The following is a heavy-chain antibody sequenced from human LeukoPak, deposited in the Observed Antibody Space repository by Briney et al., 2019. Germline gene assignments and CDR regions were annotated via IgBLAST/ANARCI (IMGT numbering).Heavy chain of an antibody. CDR1: GYTFTSYG. Sequence: ASVKASCKASGYTFTSYGISWVRQAPGQGLEWMGWISAYNGNTNYAQKLQGRVTMTTDTSTSTAYMELRSLRSDDTAVYYCARDKGLGDYYDSSGYSRLDYWGQGTLVTVSS. CDR3: ARDKGLGDYYDSSGYSRLDY. V-gene: IGHV1-18*01. J-gene: IGHJ4*02. D-gene: IGHD3-22*01. CDR2: ISAYNGNT.